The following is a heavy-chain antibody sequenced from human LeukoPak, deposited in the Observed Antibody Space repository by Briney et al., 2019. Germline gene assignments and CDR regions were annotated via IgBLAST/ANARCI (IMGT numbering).Heavy chain of an antibody. CDR1: GYTFTTYG. CDR2: ISAYNGNT. V-gene: IGHV1-18*01. CDR3: ARAYSGSYVFDP. D-gene: IGHD3-10*01. J-gene: IGHJ5*02. Sequence: EASVKVSCKASGYTFTTYGISWVRQAPGQGLEWMGWISAYNGNTNYAQKFQGRITMTTDTSTSTAYMELRSLRSDDTAVYYCARAYSGSYVFDPWGQGTLVTVSS.